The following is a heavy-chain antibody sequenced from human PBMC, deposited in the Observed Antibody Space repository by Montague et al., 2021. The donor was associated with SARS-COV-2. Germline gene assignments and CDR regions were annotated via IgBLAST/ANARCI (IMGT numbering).Heavy chain of an antibody. CDR3: ARAQNICFIANCVNYFDL. Sequence: SETLSLTCSVSGGSTSNYYWTWIRKSPGKGLQWIGYIFYTGSTKFNPSLKSRVPMSLDTSKNHFSLRLSAVTAADTARYYCARAQNICFIANCVNYFDLWGLGALVTVSS. J-gene: IGHJ4*02. CDR1: GGSTSNYY. V-gene: IGHV4-59*01. CDR2: IFYTGST. D-gene: IGHD2-15*01.